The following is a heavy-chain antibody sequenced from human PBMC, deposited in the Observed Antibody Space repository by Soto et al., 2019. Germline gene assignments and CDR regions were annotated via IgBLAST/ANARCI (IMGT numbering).Heavy chain of an antibody. CDR1: GYTFTGYY. Sequence: ASVKVSCKASGYTFTGYYMHWVRQAPGQGLEWMGWINPNSGGTNYAQKFQGWVTMTRDTSLSTAYMELSRLRSYDTAVYYCARDHSPHGGWVSDAFDIWGQGTMVTVSS. J-gene: IGHJ3*02. D-gene: IGHD2-8*01. CDR2: INPNSGGT. V-gene: IGHV1-2*04. CDR3: ARDHSPHGGWVSDAFDI.